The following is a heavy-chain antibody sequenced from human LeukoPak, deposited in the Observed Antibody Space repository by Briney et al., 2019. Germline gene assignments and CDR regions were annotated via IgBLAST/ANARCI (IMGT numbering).Heavy chain of an antibody. CDR2: ISYDGSNK. CDR3: ASCGSSGWYSLDY. Sequence: GRSLRLSCAASGFTFSSYAMHWVRQAPGKGLEWVAVISYDGSNKYYADSVKGRFTISRDNSKNTLYLQMNSLRAEDTAVYYCASCGSSGWYSLDYWGQGTLVTVSS. D-gene: IGHD6-19*01. J-gene: IGHJ4*02. V-gene: IGHV3-30-3*01. CDR1: GFTFSSYA.